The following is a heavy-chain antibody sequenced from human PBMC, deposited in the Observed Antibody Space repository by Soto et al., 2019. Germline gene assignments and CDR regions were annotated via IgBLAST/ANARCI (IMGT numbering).Heavy chain of an antibody. D-gene: IGHD1-20*01. CDR3: ARDPRSITGTTSSEDFQF. CDR1: GGTFSGYA. V-gene: IGHV1-69*01. CDR2: IIPIFGIT. J-gene: IGHJ1*01. Sequence: QAHLMQSGAEVKKPGSSVKVSCKASGGTFSGYAISWVRQRPGRGLEWMGGIIPIFGITTNAEKFQGRITLAADESTGTAFMDLRSLISEDTAVYYCARDPRSITGTTSSEDFQFWGPGTLVSVSS.